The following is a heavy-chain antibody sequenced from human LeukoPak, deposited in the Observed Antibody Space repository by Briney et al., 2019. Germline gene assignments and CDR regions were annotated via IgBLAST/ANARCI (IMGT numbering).Heavy chain of an antibody. D-gene: IGHD6-19*01. V-gene: IGHV3-9*01. Sequence: GGSLRLSCAAAGFTFDNYAMHWVRHAPGKGLEWLSIISWNSGYIGYADSVKGRFTISRDNAKKSLDLQMNSLRAEDTAFYYCAKVRGTYSSGYFFDYWGQGTLVTVSS. CDR3: AKVRGTYSSGYFFDY. CDR2: ISWNSGYI. CDR1: GFTFDNYA. J-gene: IGHJ4*02.